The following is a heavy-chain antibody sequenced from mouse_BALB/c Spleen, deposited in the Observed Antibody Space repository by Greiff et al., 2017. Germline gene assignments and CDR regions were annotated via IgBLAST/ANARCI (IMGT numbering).Heavy chain of an antibody. D-gene: IGHD1-1*01. J-gene: IGHJ3*01. CDR3: APIYYYGSSSPFFAY. CDR2: IDPANGNT. CDR1: GFNIKDTY. V-gene: IGHV14-3*02. Sequence: EVQLVESGAELVKPGASVKLSCTASGFNIKDTYMHWVKQRPEQGLEWIGRIDPANGNTKYDPKFQGKATITADTSSNTAYLQLSSLTSEDTAVYYCAPIYYYGSSSPFFAYWGQGTLVTVSA.